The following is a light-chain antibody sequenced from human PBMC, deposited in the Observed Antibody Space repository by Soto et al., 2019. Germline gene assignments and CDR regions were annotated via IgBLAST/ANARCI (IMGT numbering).Light chain of an antibody. J-gene: IGKJ4*01. CDR3: QQYNHWPPLT. CDR2: GAS. V-gene: IGKV3-15*01. CDR1: QSVGRN. Sequence: EIVMTQSPATLSVSPGERATLSCRASQSVGRNLAWYQQKPGQAPRLLIYGASTRATGIPARFSGSGSGTEFTITISSLQSEDFAIYSSQQYNHWPPLTFGGGTKVEIK.